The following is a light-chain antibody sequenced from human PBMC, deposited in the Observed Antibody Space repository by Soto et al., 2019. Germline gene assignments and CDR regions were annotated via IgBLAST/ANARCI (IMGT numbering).Light chain of an antibody. Sequence: EIVLTQSPGTLSLSPGERATLSCRASQSVTSNYLAWYQQKPGQAPRLLVYGAFSRATGIPDRLSGSGSGTDFTLTISRLEPEDFAVYYCQQYVSSPWTFGQGTKVEIK. CDR3: QQYVSSPWT. J-gene: IGKJ1*01. CDR1: QSVTSNY. V-gene: IGKV3-20*01. CDR2: GAF.